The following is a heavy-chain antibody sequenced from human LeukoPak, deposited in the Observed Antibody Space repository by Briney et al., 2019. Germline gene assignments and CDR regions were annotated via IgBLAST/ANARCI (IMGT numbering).Heavy chain of an antibody. CDR3: ARRISGYYIDY. D-gene: IGHD1-26*01. V-gene: IGHV5-51*01. CDR2: IWPSDSDT. Sequence: PGESLKISCKGSGYTFTNYWIGWVRQMPGKGLEWMGIIWPSDSDTRYSPSFQGQVTISAVKSISTAYLQWSSLKASDTAIYFCARRISGYYIDYWGQGTLVSVSS. CDR1: GYTFTNYW. J-gene: IGHJ4*02.